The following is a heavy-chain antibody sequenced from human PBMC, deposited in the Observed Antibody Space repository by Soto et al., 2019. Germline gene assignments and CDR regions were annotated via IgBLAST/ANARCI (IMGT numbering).Heavy chain of an antibody. CDR1: GFTFSNAW. CDR3: TTPNITQAN. J-gene: IGHJ4*02. CDR2: IKIKTDGGTT. V-gene: IGHV3-15*01. Sequence: PCWSLRLSCAASGFTFSNAWMSWFRQAPGKGLEWVGRIKIKTDGGTTDYAAPVKGRFTISRDDSKNTLYLQMNSLKTEDTAVYYCTTPNITQANWGQGTLVTVSS.